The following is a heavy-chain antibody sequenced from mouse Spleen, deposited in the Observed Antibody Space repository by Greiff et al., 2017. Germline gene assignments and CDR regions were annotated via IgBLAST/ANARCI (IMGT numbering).Heavy chain of an antibody. Sequence: EVKLMESGGGLVKPGGSLKLSCAASGFTFSDYGMHWVRQAPEKGLEWVAYISSGSSTIYYADTVKGRFTISRDNAKNTLVLQMTSLRSEDTAMFYCGPLYDYDGAFWGQGTLVTVSA. D-gene: IGHD2-4*01. CDR1: GFTFSDYG. CDR2: ISSGSSTI. V-gene: IGHV5-17*01. CDR3: GPLYDYDGAF. J-gene: IGHJ3*01.